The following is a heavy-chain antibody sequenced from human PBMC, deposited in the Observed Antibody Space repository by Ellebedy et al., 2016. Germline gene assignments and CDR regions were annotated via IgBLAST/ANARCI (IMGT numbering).Heavy chain of an antibody. Sequence: YADSVKGRFTISRDNAKNSVYLQMSSLRGDDTAVYYCARDRGSGWNFFDDWGQGALVTVSS. J-gene: IGHJ4*02. V-gene: IGHV3-21*06. CDR3: ARDRGSGWNFFDD. D-gene: IGHD6-19*01.